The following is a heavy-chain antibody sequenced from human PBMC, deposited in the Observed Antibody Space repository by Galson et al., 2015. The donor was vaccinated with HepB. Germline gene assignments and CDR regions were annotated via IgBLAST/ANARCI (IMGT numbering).Heavy chain of an antibody. Sequence: SLRLSCAASGSTFSSYGIHWVRQAPGKGLEWVAVISYDGSNKYYADSVKGRFTISRDNSKNTLFLQMNSLRAEDTAVYYCARVADADYGDHSHFDYWGQGTLVTVSS. V-gene: IGHV3-30*03. CDR2: ISYDGSNK. J-gene: IGHJ4*02. CDR1: GSTFSSYG. D-gene: IGHD4-17*01. CDR3: ARVADADYGDHSHFDY.